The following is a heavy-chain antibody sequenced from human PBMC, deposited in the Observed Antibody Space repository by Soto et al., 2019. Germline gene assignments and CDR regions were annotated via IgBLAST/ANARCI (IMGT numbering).Heavy chain of an antibody. CDR1: GFTFRDYG. CDR2: ISGRGART. Sequence: EEQLLESGGGLVQPGGSLRLSCAVSGFTFRDYGMSWVRQAPGQGLEWVSAISGRGARTYYADSVKGRFTISRDNSKNTLYLQMNTLRAEDTAIYCCAKDVFADSKPFDYWGQGTLVTVSS. CDR3: AKDVFADSKPFDY. J-gene: IGHJ4*02. D-gene: IGHD2-21*01. V-gene: IGHV3-23*01.